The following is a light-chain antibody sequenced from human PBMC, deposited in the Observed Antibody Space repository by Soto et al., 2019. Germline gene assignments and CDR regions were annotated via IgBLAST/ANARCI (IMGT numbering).Light chain of an antibody. CDR1: QSVSNNR. J-gene: IGKJ1*01. CDR3: QQYGGSSA. CDR2: DAS. Sequence: EIVLTQSPGTLSLSPGERATLSCRASQSVSNNRLAWYQQKPGQSPRVLISDASYRATGIPDRFTGSGSGTDFTLTISRLEPEDVAVYYCQQYGGSSAFGQGTKVEIK. V-gene: IGKV3-20*01.